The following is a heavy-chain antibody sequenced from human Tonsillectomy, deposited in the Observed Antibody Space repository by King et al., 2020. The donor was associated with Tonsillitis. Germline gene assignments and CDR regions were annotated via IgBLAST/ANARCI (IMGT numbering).Heavy chain of an antibody. V-gene: IGHV4-34*01. D-gene: IGHD3-10*01. CDR3: ATDFGSEDGFDI. J-gene: IGHJ3*02. Sequence: QLQQWGAGLLKPSETLSLTCAVYGGSFTGYYWSWIRQPPGKGLEWIGEIQNSGSTNYNPSLKSRVTISIDASKNQFSLNLSSVTAADTAVYYCATDFGSEDGFDIWGQGTMVTVSS. CDR1: GGSFTGYY. CDR2: IQNSGST.